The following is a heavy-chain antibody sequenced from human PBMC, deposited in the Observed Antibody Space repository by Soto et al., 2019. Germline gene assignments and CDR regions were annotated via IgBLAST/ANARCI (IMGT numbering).Heavy chain of an antibody. CDR2: ISGYNGDT. CDR1: GFTFRNFG. Sequence: QVQLVQSGAEVKKPGASVKVSCKTSGFTFRNFGFAWVRQAPGQGLECVGWISGYNGDTNFEQKFRGRVTMTIDTSTSTAYMELRSLKSDDTAVYYCSRDHFTYHFGSGSHDYWGQGTLVTVSS. V-gene: IGHV1-18*04. J-gene: IGHJ4*02. CDR3: SRDHFTYHFGSGSHDY. D-gene: IGHD3-10*01.